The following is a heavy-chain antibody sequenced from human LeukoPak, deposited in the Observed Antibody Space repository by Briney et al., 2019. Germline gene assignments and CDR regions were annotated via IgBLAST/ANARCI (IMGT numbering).Heavy chain of an antibody. CDR3: ARGPGASGLDP. CDR2: IYSGGTT. J-gene: IGHJ5*02. Sequence: HPGGSPRLSCAASGFTVSSNYMSWVRQAPGKGLEWVSVIYSGGTTYYADSVKGRFTISRDNSKNTLYLQMNSLRAEDTAVYYCARGPGASGLDPWGQGTLVTVSS. V-gene: IGHV3-66*01. D-gene: IGHD3-10*01. CDR1: GFTVSSNY.